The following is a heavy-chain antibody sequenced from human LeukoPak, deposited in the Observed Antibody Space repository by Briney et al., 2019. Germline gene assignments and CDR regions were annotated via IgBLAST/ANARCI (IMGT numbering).Heavy chain of an antibody. CDR1: GGTFSSYA. V-gene: IGHV1-69*13. D-gene: IGHD3-22*01. Sequence: VASVKVSCKASGGTFSSYAISWVRQAPGQGLEWMGGIIPIFGTANYAQKFQGRVTITADESTSTAYMELSSLRSEVTAVYYCARDPVNGMDVWSQGTTVTVSS. CDR2: IIPIFGTA. J-gene: IGHJ6*02. CDR3: ARDPVNGMDV.